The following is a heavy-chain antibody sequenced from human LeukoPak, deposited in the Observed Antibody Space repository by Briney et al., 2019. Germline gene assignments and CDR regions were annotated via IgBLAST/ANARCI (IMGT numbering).Heavy chain of an antibody. Sequence: PSETLPLTCTVSGGSIRSHYWSWIRQPPGKRPEYIGHIFYSGSTNYNPSLKSRSTISIDTSNNQFSLNLRSVTAADTAVYCCARFYSGWSFDYWGQGTLVTVSS. V-gene: IGHV4-59*11. CDR2: IFYSGST. CDR1: GGSIRSHY. D-gene: IGHD6-19*01. J-gene: IGHJ4*02. CDR3: ARFYSGWSFDY.